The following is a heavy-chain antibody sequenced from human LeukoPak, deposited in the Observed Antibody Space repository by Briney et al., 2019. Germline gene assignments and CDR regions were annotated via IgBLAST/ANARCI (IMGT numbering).Heavy chain of an antibody. CDR1: GFTVSSNY. V-gene: IGHV3-66*01. CDR3: ARDRVGATKFDY. Sequence: GGSLRLSCAASGFTVSSNYMSWVRQAPGKGLEWVSVMYSGGSTYYADSVKGRFTISRDNAKNTLYLQMNSLRAEDTAVYYCARDRVGATKFDYWGQGTLVTVSS. D-gene: IGHD1-26*01. J-gene: IGHJ4*02. CDR2: MYSGGST.